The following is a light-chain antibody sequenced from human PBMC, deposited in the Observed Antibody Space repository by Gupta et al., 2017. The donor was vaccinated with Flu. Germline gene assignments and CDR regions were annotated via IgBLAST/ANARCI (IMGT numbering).Light chain of an antibody. Sequence: GQTARITCSGNEVPNQYDYWFQQKPGQDPTLLIDKDTERPSGIPELFFSSCSGTNATLPTSGVQAEDEADYYCQSADRTRTYYVFGAGTKVTVL. CDR2: KDT. CDR1: EVPNQY. V-gene: IGLV3-25*03. J-gene: IGLJ1*01. CDR3: QSADRTRTYYV.